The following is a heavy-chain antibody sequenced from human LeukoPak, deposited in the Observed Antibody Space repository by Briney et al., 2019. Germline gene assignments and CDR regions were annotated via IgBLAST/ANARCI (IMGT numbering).Heavy chain of an antibody. CDR2: ISAYNGNT. V-gene: IGHV1-18*01. CDR3: ARGTKWRGYCSGGSCYSGLLDY. Sequence: ASVKVSCKASGYTFTSYGISWVRQAPGQGLEWMGWISAYNGNTNYAQKLQGRVTMTTDTSTGTAYMELRSLRSDDTAVYYCARGTKWRGYCSGGSCYSGLLDYWGQGTLVTVSS. CDR1: GYTFTSYG. D-gene: IGHD2-15*01. J-gene: IGHJ4*02.